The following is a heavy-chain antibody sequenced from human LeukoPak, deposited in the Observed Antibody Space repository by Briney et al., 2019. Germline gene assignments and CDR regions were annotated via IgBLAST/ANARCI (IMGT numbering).Heavy chain of an antibody. V-gene: IGHV3-11*01. CDR3: ARDQRWLRSYFDY. CDR1: GFTFSDYY. CDR2: ISSSGSTI. J-gene: IGHJ4*02. Sequence: GGSLRLSCAASGFTFSDYYMSWVRQAPGKGLEWVSYISSSGSTIYYADSVKGRFTISRDNAKNSLYLQMNSLRAEDTAVYYCARDQRWLRSYFDYWGQGTLVTVSS. D-gene: IGHD5-12*01.